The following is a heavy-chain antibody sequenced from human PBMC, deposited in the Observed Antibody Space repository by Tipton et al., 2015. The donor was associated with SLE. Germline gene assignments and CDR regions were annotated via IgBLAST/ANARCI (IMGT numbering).Heavy chain of an antibody. V-gene: IGHV4-34*01. CDR3: ARGVLSSSWTLDGMDV. CDR2: ISHRGNT. CDR1: GGSFRDYY. Sequence: TLSLTCAVYGGSFRDYYWSWIRQPPGKGLEWIGEISHRGNTNCNPSLNSRVSISVDRSNNQFTLKLTSVTAADTAVYYCARGVLSSSWTLDGMDVWGQGTTVTVSS. D-gene: IGHD6-13*01. J-gene: IGHJ6*02.